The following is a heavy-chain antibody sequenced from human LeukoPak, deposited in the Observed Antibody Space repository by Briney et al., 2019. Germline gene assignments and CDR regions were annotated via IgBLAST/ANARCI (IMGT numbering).Heavy chain of an antibody. CDR1: GFTVSSNY. J-gene: IGHJ6*02. V-gene: IGHV3-66*01. CDR2: IYSGGST. CDR3: ARGGLAPYYGMDV. Sequence: GGSLRLSCAASGFTVSSNYMSWVRQAPGKGLEWVSVIYSGGSTYYADSVKGRFTISRDNSKSTLYLQMNSLRAEDTAVYYCARGGLAPYYGMDVWGQGTTVTVSS.